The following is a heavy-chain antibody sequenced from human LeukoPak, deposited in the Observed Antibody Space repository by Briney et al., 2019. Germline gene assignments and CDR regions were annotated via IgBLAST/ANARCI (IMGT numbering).Heavy chain of an antibody. V-gene: IGHV4-4*07. CDR3: TRDRRILTYYYDSSGYYYYDY. J-gene: IGHJ4*02. Sequence: SETLSLTCTVSGGSISSYYWSWIRQPAGKGLEWIGRIHTSGSTNYNPSLKSRVTMSVDTSKNQFSLKLSSVTAADTAVYYCTRDRRILTYYYDSSGYYYYDYWGQGTLVTVSS. CDR1: GGSISSYY. CDR2: IHTSGST. D-gene: IGHD3-22*01.